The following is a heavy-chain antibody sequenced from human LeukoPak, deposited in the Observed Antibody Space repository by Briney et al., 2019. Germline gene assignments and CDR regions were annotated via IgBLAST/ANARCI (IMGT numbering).Heavy chain of an antibody. Sequence: PGGSLRLSCAASGFTFSSYAMSWVRQAPGKGLEWVSAISGSGGSTYYADSVKGRFTISRDNSKNTLYLQMNSLRAEDTAVYYCAKGPCSGGSCSRYNWGQGTLVTVSS. CDR1: GFTFSSYA. CDR2: ISGSGGST. D-gene: IGHD2-15*01. CDR3: AKGPCSGGSCSRYN. V-gene: IGHV3-23*01. J-gene: IGHJ4*02.